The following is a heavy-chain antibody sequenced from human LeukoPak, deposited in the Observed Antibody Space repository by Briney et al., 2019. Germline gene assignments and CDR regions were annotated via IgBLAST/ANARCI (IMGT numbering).Heavy chain of an antibody. CDR2: IKQDGSEK. V-gene: IGHV3-7*01. CDR1: GFTFSSYW. CDR3: AREGDWEMADNDDY. D-gene: IGHD5-24*01. J-gene: IGHJ4*02. Sequence: PGGSLRLSCAASGFTFSSYWMSWVRQAPGKGLEWVANIKQDGSEKYYVDSVKGRFTISRDNAKNSLYLQMNSLRAEDTAVYYCAREGDWEMADNDDYWGQGTLVTVSS.